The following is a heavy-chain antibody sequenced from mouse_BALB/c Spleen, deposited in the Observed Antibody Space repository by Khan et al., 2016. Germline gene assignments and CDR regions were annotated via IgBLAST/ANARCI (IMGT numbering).Heavy chain of an antibody. CDR2: INTNTGEP. CDR3: ARPGGNFDY. V-gene: IGHV9-3*02. J-gene: IGHJ2*01. CDR1: GYTFTNYG. Sequence: QIQLVQSGPELKKPGETVKISCKASGYTFTNYGMNWVKQAPGKGLKWMGWINTNTGEPTYAEEFKGRFAFSLETSASTAYLQINNLKNEDTATYVCARPGGNFDYWGQGTTLTVSS.